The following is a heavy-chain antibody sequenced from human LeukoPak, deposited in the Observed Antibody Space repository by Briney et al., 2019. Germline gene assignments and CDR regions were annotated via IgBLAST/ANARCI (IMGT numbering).Heavy chain of an antibody. CDR2: ISSSDSTI. J-gene: IGHJ4*02. CDR3: ARVEASGYDYGAFDY. CDR1: GFTFSSYE. V-gene: IGHV3-48*03. D-gene: IGHD5-12*01. Sequence: GGSLRLSCAASGFTFSSYEMHWVRQAPGKGLEWVSYISSSDSTIYYADSVKGRFTISRDNSKNTLYLRMNSLRAEDTAVYYCARVEASGYDYGAFDYWGQGTLVTVSS.